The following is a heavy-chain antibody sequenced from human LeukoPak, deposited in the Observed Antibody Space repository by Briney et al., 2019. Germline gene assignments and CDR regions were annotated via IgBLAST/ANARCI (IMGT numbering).Heavy chain of an antibody. CDR3: ARDGDIVVVVAATSHASDI. CDR2: INPNSGGT. J-gene: IGHJ3*02. CDR1: GYTFTGYY. Sequence: GASVKVSCKASGYTFTGYYMHWVRQAPGQGLEWMGWINPNSGGTNYAQKFQGRVTMTRDTSISTAYMELSRLRSDDTAVYYCARDGDIVVVVAATSHASDIWGQGTMVTVSS. D-gene: IGHD2-15*01. V-gene: IGHV1-2*02.